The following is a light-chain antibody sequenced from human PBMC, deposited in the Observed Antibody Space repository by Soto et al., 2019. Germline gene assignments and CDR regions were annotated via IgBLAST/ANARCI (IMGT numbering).Light chain of an antibody. CDR1: SSDVGSYNL. J-gene: IGLJ1*01. Sequence: QSVLTQPASVSGSPGQSITISCTGTSSDVGSYNLVSWYQQHPGKAPKLMIYEGSKRPSGVSHRFSGSKSGNTASLTISGLQAEDEADYYCSSYAGSSTFAYVFGTGTKLTVL. CDR3: SSYAGSSTFAYV. V-gene: IGLV2-23*03. CDR2: EGS.